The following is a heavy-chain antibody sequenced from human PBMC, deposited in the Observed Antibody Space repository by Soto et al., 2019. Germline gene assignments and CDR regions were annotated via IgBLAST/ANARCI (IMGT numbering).Heavy chain of an antibody. CDR1: ESTVSRDW. CDR2: INQDGSEK. CDR3: SGGVGDAV. V-gene: IGHV3-7*04. D-gene: IGHD1-26*01. J-gene: IGHJ4*02. Sequence: EVHLVESGGGLVQTGGSLRLSCAIFESTVSRDWMNWVRQAPGKGLEWVAHINQDGSEKYYVDSVKGRFTISRDNAKKSLYLQMNSLRPSDRAMYYCSGGVGDAVWGQGTLVTVSS.